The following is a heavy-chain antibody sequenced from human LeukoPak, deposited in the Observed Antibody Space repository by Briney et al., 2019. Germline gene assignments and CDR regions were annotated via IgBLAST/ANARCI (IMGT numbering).Heavy chain of an antibody. V-gene: IGHV1-8*03. CDR1: GYTFTSYD. CDR3: ARGGEYCSSTSCYMGDAFEI. J-gene: IGHJ3*02. D-gene: IGHD2-2*02. CDR2: MNPNSGKT. Sequence: ASVKVSCKASGYTFTSYDINWVRQATGQGLERMGWMNPNSGKTGYAQKFQGRVTITRNTSISTAYMELSSLRSEDTAVYYCARGGEYCSSTSCYMGDAFEIWGQGTMVTVSS.